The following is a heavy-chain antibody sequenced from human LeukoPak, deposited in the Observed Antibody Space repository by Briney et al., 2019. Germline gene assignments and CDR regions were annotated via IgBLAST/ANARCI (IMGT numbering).Heavy chain of an antibody. J-gene: IGHJ3*02. V-gene: IGHV1-8*01. CDR3: ARVKATVTTQDAFDI. D-gene: IGHD4-17*01. Sequence: GASVKVSCKASGYTFTSYDINWARQATGQGLEWMGWMNPNSGNTGYAQKFQGRVTMTRNTSISTAYMELSSLRSEDTAVYYCARVKATVTTQDAFDIWGQGTMVTVSS. CDR1: GYTFTSYD. CDR2: MNPNSGNT.